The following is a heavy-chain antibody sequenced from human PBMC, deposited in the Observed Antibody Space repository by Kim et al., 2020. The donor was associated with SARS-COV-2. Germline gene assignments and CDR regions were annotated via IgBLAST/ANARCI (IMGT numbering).Heavy chain of an antibody. CDR3: AKSQGSGTFYYHGMDV. V-gene: IGHV3-23*03. Sequence: GGSLRLSCVVSGFTITNYAMNWVRQAPGKGLEWVSVIYSGDGGTYYAESVKGRFTISRNAFKNTLFLQMNSLEDEDTATYFCAKSQGSGTFYYHGMDVWGQGTTVTVSS. CDR1: GFTITNYA. J-gene: IGHJ6*02. CDR2: IYSGDGGT. D-gene: IGHD3-10*01.